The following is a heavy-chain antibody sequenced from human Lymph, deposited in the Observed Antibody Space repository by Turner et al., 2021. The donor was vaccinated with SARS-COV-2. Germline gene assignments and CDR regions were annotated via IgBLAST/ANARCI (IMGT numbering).Heavy chain of an antibody. CDR3: ARDVGAALDY. D-gene: IGHD6-25*01. V-gene: IGHV3-30-3*01. Sequence: QVPLVDSGGGVVQPGRSLRLSCAASGFTFSSYAMHWGRQAPGKGLEWVALISYDGSNKYYADSVKGRFTISRDNSKNTLYLQMNSLRAEDTAVYYCARDVGAALDYWGQGTLVTVSS. CDR2: ISYDGSNK. CDR1: GFTFSSYA. J-gene: IGHJ4*02.